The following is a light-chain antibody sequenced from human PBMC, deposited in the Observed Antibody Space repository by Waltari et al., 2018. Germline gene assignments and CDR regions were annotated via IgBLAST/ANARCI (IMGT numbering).Light chain of an antibody. Sequence: QSALTQPASVSGSPGQSITISCTGTSSDVGSYNLVSWYQQHPGKAPKLMIYEVSKRRSGVASRCSGSNSANTAAPLITGLQHEDEADYYCCTSEGSSTTYVFGAGTKVTVL. CDR3: CTSEGSSTTYV. V-gene: IGLV2-23*02. J-gene: IGLJ1*01. CDR1: SSDVGSYNL. CDR2: EVS.